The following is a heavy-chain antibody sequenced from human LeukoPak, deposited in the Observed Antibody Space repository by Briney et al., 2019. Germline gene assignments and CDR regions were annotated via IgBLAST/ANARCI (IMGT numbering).Heavy chain of an antibody. D-gene: IGHD5-18*01. J-gene: IGHJ6*03. CDR3: ARVRDTTMGSVHYYYMDV. CDR1: GGSITSYS. V-gene: IGHV4-59*01. CDR2: IYYSGST. Sequence: SETLSLTCTVSGGSITSYSWSWIRQPPGKGLEWIGYIYYSGSTNYNPSLQSRVTISVDTSKNLFSLKLSSVTAADTAVYCCARVRDTTMGSVHYYYMDVWGKGTTVTVSS.